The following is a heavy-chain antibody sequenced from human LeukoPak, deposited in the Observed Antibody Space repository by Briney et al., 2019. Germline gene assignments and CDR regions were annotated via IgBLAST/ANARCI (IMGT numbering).Heavy chain of an antibody. CDR3: ARAPGYGDYHPSGFDY. CDR1: GGSIRSGGYY. V-gene: IGHV4-31*03. J-gene: IGHJ4*02. CDR2: IHYSGST. Sequence: SETLSLTCTVSGGSIRSGGYYWSWIRQHPGKGLEWIGHIHYSGSTSYNPSPKSRVTISVDTSKNQFSLKLSSVTAADTAVYYCARAPGYGDYHPSGFDYWGQGTLVTVSS. D-gene: IGHD4-17*01.